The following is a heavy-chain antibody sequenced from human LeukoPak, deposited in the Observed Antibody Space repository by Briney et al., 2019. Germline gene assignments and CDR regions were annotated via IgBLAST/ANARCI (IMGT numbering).Heavy chain of an antibody. D-gene: IGHD6-19*01. V-gene: IGHV4-39*07. CDR1: GGSISSSSYY. CDR2: IFYSGNT. CDR3: ARGRIAVAGTKNYFDY. J-gene: IGHJ4*02. Sequence: SETLSLTCTVSGGSISSSSYYWGWIRQPPGKGLEWIGSIFYSGNTFYNPSLRSRVTVSVDTSKNQFSLRLSSVTAADTAVYYCARGRIAVAGTKNYFDYWGQGTLVTVSS.